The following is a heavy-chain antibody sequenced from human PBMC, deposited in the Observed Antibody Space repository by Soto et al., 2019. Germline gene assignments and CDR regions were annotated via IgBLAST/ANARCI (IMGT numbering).Heavy chain of an antibody. J-gene: IGHJ6*02. V-gene: IGHV5-51*01. CDR3: ARLYDSSGYPSPRDYGMDV. CDR1: GYRFNSYW. CDR2: IYPGDSDT. D-gene: IGHD3-22*01. Sequence: GESLKISCDASGYRFNSYWIAWVRQMPGKGLEWMGIIYPGDSDTRYSPSFQGQVTISADKSISTAYLQWSSLKASDTAMYYCARLYDSSGYPSPRDYGMDVWGQGTTVTVSS.